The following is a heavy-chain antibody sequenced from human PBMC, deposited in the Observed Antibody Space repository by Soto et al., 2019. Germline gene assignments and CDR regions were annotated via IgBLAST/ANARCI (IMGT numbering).Heavy chain of an antibody. J-gene: IGHJ5*02. CDR2: IIPIFGTA. CDR3: ASSPDYYGSGSYSWFDP. Sequence: ASVKVSCKASGGTFSSYAISWVRQAPGQGLEWMGGIIPIFGTANYAQKFQGRVTITADESTSTAYMELSSLRSEDTAVYYCASSPDYYGSGSYSWFDPWGQGTLVTVSS. D-gene: IGHD3-10*01. V-gene: IGHV1-69*13. CDR1: GGTFSSYA.